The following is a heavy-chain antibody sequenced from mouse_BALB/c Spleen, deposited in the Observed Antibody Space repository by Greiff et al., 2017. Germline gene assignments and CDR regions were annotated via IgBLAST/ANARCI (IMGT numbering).Heavy chain of an antibody. CDR3: NAMYGNLYFDY. CDR2: IDPENGDT. Sequence: VQLKESGAELVRSGASVKLSCTASGFNIKDYYMHWVKQRPEQGLEWIGWIDPENGDTEYAPKFQGKATMTADTSSNTAYLQLSSLTSEDTAVYYCNAMYGNLYFDYWGQGTTLTVSS. V-gene: IGHV14-4*02. CDR1: GFNIKDYY. D-gene: IGHD2-10*02. J-gene: IGHJ2*01.